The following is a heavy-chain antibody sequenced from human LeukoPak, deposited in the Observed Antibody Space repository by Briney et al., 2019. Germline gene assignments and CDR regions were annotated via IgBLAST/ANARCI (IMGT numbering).Heavy chain of an antibody. Sequence: ASVKVSLKSSGYTFTGYYMHWVRQAPGQGLGGMGWINPNSGGTNYAQKFPGRVTITIATSIGTAKMKLSRHIPAAKTAYYCARGALVGGRDNSFDPWGQGTLVTVSS. CDR1: GYTFTGYY. CDR3: ARGALVGGRDNSFDP. J-gene: IGHJ5*02. D-gene: IGHD3-16*01. V-gene: IGHV1-2*02. CDR2: INPNSGGT.